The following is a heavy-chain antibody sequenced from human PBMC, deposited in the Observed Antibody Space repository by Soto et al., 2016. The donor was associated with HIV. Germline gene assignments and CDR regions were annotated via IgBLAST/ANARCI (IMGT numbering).Heavy chain of an antibody. V-gene: IGHV4-61*02. CDR3: ARMFSYGGFDY. CDR1: GGSVSSGSYY. CDR2: IYTSGST. D-gene: IGHD2-15*01. Sequence: QVQLQESGPGLVKPSQTLSLTCTVSGGSVSSGSYYWSWIRQPAGKGLEWIGRIYTSGSTNYNPSLKSRVTISVDTSKNQFSLKLRSVTAADTAVYYCARMFSYGGFDYVGPGTLVHRLL. J-gene: IGHJ4*03.